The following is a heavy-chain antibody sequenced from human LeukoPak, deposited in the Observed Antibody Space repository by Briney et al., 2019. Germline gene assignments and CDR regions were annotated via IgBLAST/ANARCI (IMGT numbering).Heavy chain of an antibody. D-gene: IGHD3-9*01. J-gene: IGHJ6*02. CDR3: ARLRYFDGSYRIRVEKTYYYYGMDV. Sequence: SETLSLTCTVSGGSISSYYWSWIRQPPGKGLEWIGYIYYSGSTNYNPSLKSRVTISVDTSKNQFSLKLSSVTAADTAVYYCARLRYFDGSYRIRVEKTYYYYGMDVWGQGTTVTVSS. V-gene: IGHV4-59*08. CDR2: IYYSGST. CDR1: GGSISSYY.